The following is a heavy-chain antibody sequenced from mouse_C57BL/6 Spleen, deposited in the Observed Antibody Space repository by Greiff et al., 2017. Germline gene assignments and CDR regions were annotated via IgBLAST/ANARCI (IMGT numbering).Heavy chain of an antibody. CDR2: IYPGDGDT. D-gene: IGHD1-1*01. CDR3: ARDTTVPYYYAMDY. Sequence: QVQLQQSGPELVKPGASVKISCKASGYAFSSSWMNWVKQRPGKGLEWIGRIYPGDGDTNYNGKFKGKATLTADKSSSTAYMQLSSLTSEDSAVXFCARDTTVPYYYAMDYWGQGTSVTVSS. CDR1: GYAFSSSW. J-gene: IGHJ4*01. V-gene: IGHV1-82*01.